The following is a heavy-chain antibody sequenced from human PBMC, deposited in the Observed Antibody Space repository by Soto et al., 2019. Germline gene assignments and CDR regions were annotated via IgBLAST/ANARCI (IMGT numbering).Heavy chain of an antibody. CDR3: ARSFYDYIWGRPLDAFDI. Sequence: SQTLSLTCVISGDSVSSNSAAWNWIRQSPSRGLEWLGRTYYRSKWYNDYAVSVKSRITINPDTSKNQFSLQMNSLRAEDTAVYYCARSFYDYIWGRPLDAFDIWGQGTMVTVSS. J-gene: IGHJ3*02. CDR1: GDSVSSNSAA. CDR2: TYYRSKWYN. D-gene: IGHD3-16*01. V-gene: IGHV6-1*01.